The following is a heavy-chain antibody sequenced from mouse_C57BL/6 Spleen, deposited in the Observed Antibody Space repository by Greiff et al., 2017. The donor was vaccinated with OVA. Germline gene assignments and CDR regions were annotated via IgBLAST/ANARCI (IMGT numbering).Heavy chain of an antibody. CDR1: GYAFSSSW. CDR2: IYPGDGDT. V-gene: IGHV1-82*01. CDR3: ARGGYYSNFDY. Sequence: QVQLQQSGPELVKPGASVKISCKASGYAFSSSWMNWVKQRPGKGLEWIGRIYPGDGDTNYNGKFKGKATLTADKSSSTAYMQLSSLTSEDSAVYYCARGGYYSNFDYWGQGTTLTVSS. J-gene: IGHJ2*01. D-gene: IGHD2-5*01.